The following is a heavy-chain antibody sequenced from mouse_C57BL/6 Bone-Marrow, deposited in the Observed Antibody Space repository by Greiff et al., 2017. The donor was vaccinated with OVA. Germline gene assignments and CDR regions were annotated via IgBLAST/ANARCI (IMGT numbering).Heavy chain of an antibody. CDR2: IFPGSGSS. J-gene: IGHJ1*03. V-gene: IGHV1-56*01. CDR3: GRSWYFDV. Sequence: VQLQQSGPELVRPGASVKISCKAPGYTFTSHWMQWVRQRPGQGLEWIGEIFPGSGSSSYHEKFTGKATLTVDTSSSTAYMQLSSLTSEDSAVYFCGRSWYFDVWGTGTTVTVSS. CDR1: GYTFTSHW.